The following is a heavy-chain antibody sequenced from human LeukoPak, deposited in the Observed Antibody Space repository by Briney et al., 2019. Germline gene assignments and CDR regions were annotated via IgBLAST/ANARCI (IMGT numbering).Heavy chain of an antibody. J-gene: IGHJ3*02. CDR1: GFTFDDYA. CDR2: ISWNSGSI. Sequence: PGGSLRLSCAASGFTFDDYAMHWVRQAPGKGLEWVSGISWNSGSIGYADSVKGRFTISRDSAKNSLYLQMNSLRAEDTALYYCASSLTGGDAFDIWGQGTMVTVSS. CDR3: ASSLTGGDAFDI. D-gene: IGHD3-9*01. V-gene: IGHV3-9*01.